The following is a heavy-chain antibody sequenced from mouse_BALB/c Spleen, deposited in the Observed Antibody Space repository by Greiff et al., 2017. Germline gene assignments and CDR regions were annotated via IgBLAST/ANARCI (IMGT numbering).Heavy chain of an antibody. V-gene: IGHV1-87*01. Sequence: VQLQQSGAELARPGASVKLSCKASGYTFTSYWMQWVKQRPGQGLEWIGAIYPGDGDTRYTQKFKGKATLTADKSSSTAYMQLSSLASEDSAVYYCAKDSYSDGNWCFDDWGAGTTVTVSS. CDR3: AKDSYSDGNWCFDD. D-gene: IGHD2-1*01. J-gene: IGHJ1*01. CDR2: IYPGDGDT. CDR1: GYTFTSYW.